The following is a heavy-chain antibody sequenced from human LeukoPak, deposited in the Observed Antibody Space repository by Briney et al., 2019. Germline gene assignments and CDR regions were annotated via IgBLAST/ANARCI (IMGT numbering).Heavy chain of an antibody. CDR2: TYYLSQWYN. CDR1: GDSVFSNSAA. CDR3: ARGPYAFWSAYYGGDYYYYMDV. V-gene: IGHV6-1*01. Sequence: SQTLSLTCAISGDSVFSNSAAWIWIRQSPSRGLEWLGRTYYLSQWYNDYAVSVKSRIIIIPDTSKNQFSLHLSSVTPEDTAVYYCARGPYAFWSAYYGGDYYYYMDVWGKGTTVTVSS. D-gene: IGHD3-3*01. J-gene: IGHJ6*03.